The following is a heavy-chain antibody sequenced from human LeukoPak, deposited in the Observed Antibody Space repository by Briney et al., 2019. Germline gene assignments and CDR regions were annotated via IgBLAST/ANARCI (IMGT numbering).Heavy chain of an antibody. Sequence: PSETLSLTCAVYGGSFSGNYWSWIRQPPGKGLEWIGDINHSGTTNYSPSLKSRVTISVDTSKNQFSLKLGSVTAADTAVFYCARRTGTYYYDSSGYSPWRYYFDYWGQGTLVTVSS. CDR2: INHSGTT. J-gene: IGHJ4*02. CDR3: ARRTGTYYYDSSGYSPWRYYFDY. CDR1: GGSFSGNY. D-gene: IGHD3-22*01. V-gene: IGHV4-34*01.